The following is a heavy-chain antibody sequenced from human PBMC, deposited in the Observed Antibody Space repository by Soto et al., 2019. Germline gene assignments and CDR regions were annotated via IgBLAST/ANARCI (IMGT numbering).Heavy chain of an antibody. D-gene: IGHD3-16*01. Sequence: QVQLQESGPGLVKPSQTLSLICTVSGGSISSGGYYWSWIRQHPGKGLEWIGYIYYSGSTYFNPSPKRRVTISVDPSKNQFSLKLTPVTAADTAVYYCARDWGRDGCFDYWGQGTLVTVSS. CDR1: GGSISSGGYY. J-gene: IGHJ4*02. CDR2: IYYSGST. V-gene: IGHV4-31*03. CDR3: ARDWGRDGCFDY.